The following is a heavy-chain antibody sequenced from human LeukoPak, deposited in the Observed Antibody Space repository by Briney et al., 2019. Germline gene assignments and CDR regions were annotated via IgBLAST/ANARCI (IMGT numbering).Heavy chain of an antibody. CDR1: GGSISSYY. J-gene: IGHJ4*02. D-gene: IGHD4-17*01. Sequence: SETLSLTCTVSGGSISSYYWSWIRQPAGKGLEWIGRIYTSGSTKYNPSLKSRVTMSGDTSKNQFSLKLSSVTAADTAVYYCARVRVDYGTYYFDYWGQGTLVTVSS. V-gene: IGHV4-4*07. CDR3: ARVRVDYGTYYFDY. CDR2: IYTSGST.